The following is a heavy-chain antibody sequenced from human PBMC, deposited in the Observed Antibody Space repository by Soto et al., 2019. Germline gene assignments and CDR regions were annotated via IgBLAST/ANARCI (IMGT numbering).Heavy chain of an antibody. CDR3: ARGHSSSRNLYYYYYGMDV. CDR1: GGTFSSYT. Sequence: SVKVSSKASGGTFSSYTISWLRQAPGQGLEWMGRIIPILGIANYAQKFQGRVTITADRSTSTAYMELSSLRSEDTAVYYCARGHSSSRNLYYYYYGMDVWGQGTTVTVSS. J-gene: IGHJ6*02. D-gene: IGHD6-13*01. V-gene: IGHV1-69*02. CDR2: IIPILGIA.